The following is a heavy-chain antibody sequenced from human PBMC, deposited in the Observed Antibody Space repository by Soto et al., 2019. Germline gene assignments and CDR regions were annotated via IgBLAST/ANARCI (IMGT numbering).Heavy chain of an antibody. J-gene: IGHJ6*03. CDR2: IFYTGST. Sequence: QLQLQESGPGLVKPSETPSLTCTVSGGSISSSNYYWGWIRQPPGKGLEWIGDIFYTGSTYYNPSLMCRVAMFDHTSKNQCSLKLNSVTAADTAMYHCVAPFVEVPGSYYYDMDVWGKGTTVTVSS. D-gene: IGHD2-2*01. V-gene: IGHV4-39*05. CDR1: GGSISSSNYY. CDR3: VAPFVEVPGSYYYDMDV.